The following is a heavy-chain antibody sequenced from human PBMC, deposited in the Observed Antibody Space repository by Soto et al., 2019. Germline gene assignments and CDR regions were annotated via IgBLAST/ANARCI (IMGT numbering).Heavy chain of an antibody. D-gene: IGHD3-10*01. CDR2: IRSKANSYAT. CDR3: TRPLTMVRGSYYYYGMDV. J-gene: IGHJ6*02. CDR1: GFTFSGSA. V-gene: IGHV3-73*02. Sequence: EVQLVESGGGLVQPGGSLKLSCAASGFTFSGSAMHWVRQASGKGLEWVGRIRSKANSYATAYAASVKGRFTISRDDSKNTAYLQMNSLKTEDTAVYYCTRPLTMVRGSYYYYGMDVWGQGTTVTVSS.